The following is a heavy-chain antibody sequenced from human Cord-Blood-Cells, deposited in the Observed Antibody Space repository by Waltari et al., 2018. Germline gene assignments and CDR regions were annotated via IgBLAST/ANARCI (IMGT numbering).Heavy chain of an antibody. Sequence: QVHLVQSGAEVTKPGSSVKVSCKASRGTFSRYAISWVRRAPGQGLEWMGRISPILGIANYAQKFQGRVTITADKSTSTTYMELSSLRSEDTAVYYCARKDTARASYFFSYWGQGTLVTVSS. V-gene: IGHV1-69*09. CDR1: RGTFSRYA. CDR2: ISPILGIA. J-gene: IGHJ4*02. D-gene: IGHD5-18*01. CDR3: ARKDTARASYFFSY.